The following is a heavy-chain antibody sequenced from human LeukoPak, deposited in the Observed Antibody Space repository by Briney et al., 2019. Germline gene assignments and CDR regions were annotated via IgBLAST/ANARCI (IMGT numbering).Heavy chain of an antibody. CDR3: ARVRRVRGYDFWSGYPYYYYMDV. D-gene: IGHD3-3*01. V-gene: IGHV1-18*01. CDR2: INAYNGET. CDR1: GYTFTTYD. Sequence: ASVKVSCKASGYTFTTYDISRVRQAPGHGLECMGWINAYNGETNYAQKFRGRVTMTTDTSTSTAYMELRSLTSDDTAVYYCARVRRVRGYDFWSGYPYYYYMDVWGKGTTVNVSS. J-gene: IGHJ6*03.